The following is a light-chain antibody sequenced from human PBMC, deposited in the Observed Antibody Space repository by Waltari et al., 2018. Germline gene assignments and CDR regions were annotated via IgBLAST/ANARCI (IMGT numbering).Light chain of an antibody. J-gene: IGKJ4*01. CDR3: QQTYNAPLT. CDR2: VAS. V-gene: IGKV1-39*01. Sequence: TCRESQSVSYYLNWYQQKAGQAPKLLIYVASSLETGVPSRFSGSGSGTDFTLTISNLQPEDFATYLCQQTYNAPLTFGGGTKVEIK. CDR1: QSVSYY.